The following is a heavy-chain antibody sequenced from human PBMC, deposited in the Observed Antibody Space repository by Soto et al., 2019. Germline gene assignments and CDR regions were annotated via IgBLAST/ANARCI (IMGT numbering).Heavy chain of an antibody. V-gene: IGHV3-7*01. CDR2: IKNDGSNS. J-gene: IGHJ3*02. Sequence: PGGSLRLSCAASGFTFSSFWMSWVRQVPGKGLEWVANIKNDGSNSYYVDSVKGRFTISRDNAKNSLYLQMSSLRAEDTAVYYCARGVADLSHGDVFDIWGQGTMVTVSS. CDR1: GFTFSSFW. D-gene: IGHD3-16*02. CDR3: ARGVADLSHGDVFDI.